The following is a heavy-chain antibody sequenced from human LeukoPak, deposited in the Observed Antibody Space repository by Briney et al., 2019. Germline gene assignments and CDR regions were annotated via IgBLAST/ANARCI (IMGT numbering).Heavy chain of an antibody. CDR3: AKGAWYNWNHYFDY. J-gene: IGHJ4*02. Sequence: GGSLRLSCAASGFTFSSYGMSWVRQAPGKGLEWVSAISSGGGSTYYADSVKGRLTISRDNSKNTLYLQMNSLRAEDTAVYYCAKGAWYNWNHYFDYWGQGTLVTVSS. CDR2: ISSGGGST. V-gene: IGHV3-23*01. CDR1: GFTFSSYG. D-gene: IGHD1-20*01.